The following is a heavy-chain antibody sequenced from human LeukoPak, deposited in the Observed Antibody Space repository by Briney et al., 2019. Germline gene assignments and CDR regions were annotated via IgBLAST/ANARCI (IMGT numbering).Heavy chain of an antibody. CDR1: GFTFSNAW. J-gene: IGHJ4*02. Sequence: GGSLRLSCATSGFTFSNAWMNWVRQAPGKGLEWVAVISYDGSNKYYADSVKGRFTISRDNAKNSLYLQMNSLRAEDTAVYYCAASGYSKEIDYWGQGTLVTVSS. CDR3: AASGYSKEIDY. D-gene: IGHD1-1*01. V-gene: IGHV3-30*12. CDR2: ISYDGSNK.